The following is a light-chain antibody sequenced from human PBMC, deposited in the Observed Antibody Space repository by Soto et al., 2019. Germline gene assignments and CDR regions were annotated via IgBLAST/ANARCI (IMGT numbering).Light chain of an antibody. CDR3: QQANSFPLT. CDR2: AAS. Sequence: DIHMTQSPSAMSASVVDRVTITSRASQGISNYLAWYQQKPGKAHKLLIYAASSLQSGVPSRFSGSGSGTDFTLTISSLQPEDFETYYCQQANSFPLTFGQGTRLEIK. CDR1: QGISNY. J-gene: IGKJ5*01. V-gene: IGKV1-12*01.